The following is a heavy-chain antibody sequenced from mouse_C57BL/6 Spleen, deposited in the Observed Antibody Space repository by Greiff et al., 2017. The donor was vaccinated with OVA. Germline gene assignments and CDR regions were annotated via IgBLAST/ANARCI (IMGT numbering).Heavy chain of an antibody. CDR1: GYAFSSYW. D-gene: IGHD2-4*01. CDR3: ARWDYDYDGGFAY. Sequence: VQLQQSGAELVKPGASVKISCKASGYAFSSYWMNWVKQRPGKGLEWIGQIYPGDGDTNYNGKFKGKATLTADKSSRTAYSQLSSLTSEESAVYFCARWDYDYDGGFAYWGKGTLVTVSA. V-gene: IGHV1-80*01. J-gene: IGHJ3*01. CDR2: IYPGDGDT.